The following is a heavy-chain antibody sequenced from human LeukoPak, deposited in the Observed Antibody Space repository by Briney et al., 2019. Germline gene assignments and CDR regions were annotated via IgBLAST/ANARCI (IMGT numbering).Heavy chain of an antibody. CDR2: IYPGDSGT. V-gene: IGHV5-51*01. D-gene: IGHD3-22*01. CDR1: GYSFTSYW. J-gene: IGHJ4*02. Sequence: GESLKISCKGSGYSFTSYWIGWVRQMPGKGLEWMGIIYPGDSGTRYSPSFQGQVTISADKSISTAYLQWSSLKASDTAMYYCARASTGYSNRGESSGYYDYWGQGALVTVSS. CDR3: ARASTGYSNRGESSGYYDY.